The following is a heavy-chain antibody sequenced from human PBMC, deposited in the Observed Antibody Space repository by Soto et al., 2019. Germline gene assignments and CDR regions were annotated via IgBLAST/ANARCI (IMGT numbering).Heavy chain of an antibody. CDR3: AKVGRPAVADWFFDL. J-gene: IGHJ2*01. CDR2: INAGNGNT. V-gene: IGHV1-3*01. D-gene: IGHD6-19*01. Sequence: ASVKVSCKASGYTFTTYTIHWVRQAPGQSLEWMGWINAGNGNTKYSQKFQGRVTITRDTSASTVYMELSSLTSEDTAVYYCAKVGRPAVADWFFDLWGRGTLVTVSS. CDR1: GYTFTTYT.